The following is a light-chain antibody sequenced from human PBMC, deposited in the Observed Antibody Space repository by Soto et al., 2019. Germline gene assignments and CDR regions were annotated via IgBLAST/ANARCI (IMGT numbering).Light chain of an antibody. V-gene: IGLV2-14*01. CDR2: EVS. CDR3: KSYTSMSTGV. J-gene: IGLJ1*01. Sequence: QSALTQPASVSGAPGQPITISCTGTSSDVGGCNYVSWYQQHPGKAPKLIIYEVSNRPSGVSYRFSGSKSGNTASLTIAGLQAEDEADYYCKSYTSMSTGVFGTGTKLTVL. CDR1: SSDVGGCNY.